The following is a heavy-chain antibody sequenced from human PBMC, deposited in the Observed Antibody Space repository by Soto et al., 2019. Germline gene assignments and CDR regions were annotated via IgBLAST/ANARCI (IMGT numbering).Heavy chain of an antibody. D-gene: IGHD3-16*01. J-gene: IGHJ4*02. V-gene: IGHV1-18*01. Sequence: QVQLVQSGAEVKKPGASVKVSCKASGYTFTNFGISWVRQAPGQGLEWMGWISAYNGNTNYAQNFQGRVTMTTDTSTSRADRELRSLRSDDTAVYYWASGGTPIDYWGQGTLVTVSS. CDR2: ISAYNGNT. CDR1: GYTFTNFG. CDR3: ASGGTPIDY.